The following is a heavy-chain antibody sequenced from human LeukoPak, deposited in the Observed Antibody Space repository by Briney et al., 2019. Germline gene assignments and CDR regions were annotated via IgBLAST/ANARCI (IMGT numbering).Heavy chain of an antibody. D-gene: IGHD3-22*01. CDR1: GYTFTNYG. CDR3: ARDEDSSGYYHDAFDI. Sequence: ASVKVSCKASGYTFTNYGISWVRQAPGQGLEWVGWISPDNGNTNYAQKVQGRVTMTTDTSTTTVYMELRSLRSDDTAVYYCARDEDSSGYYHDAFDIWGQGTMVTVSS. CDR2: ISPDNGNT. V-gene: IGHV1-18*01. J-gene: IGHJ3*02.